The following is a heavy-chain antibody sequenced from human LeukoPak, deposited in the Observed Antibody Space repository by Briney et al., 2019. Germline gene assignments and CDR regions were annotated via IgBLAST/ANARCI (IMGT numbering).Heavy chain of an antibody. D-gene: IGHD4-17*01. CDR2: IRSKAKSYAT. CDR1: GFNFGGSA. CDR3: TGLEYGDL. Sequence: TGGSLKLSCAASGFNFGGSAMHWVRQASGKGLEWVGRIRSKAKSYATAYAASVKGRFTISRDDSKDTAYLQMHSLKTEDTAMYYCTGLEYGDLGGQGTLVTVSS. J-gene: IGHJ4*02. V-gene: IGHV3-73*01.